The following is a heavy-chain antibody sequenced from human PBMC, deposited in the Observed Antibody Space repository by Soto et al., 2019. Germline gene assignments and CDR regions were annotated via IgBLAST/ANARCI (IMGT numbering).Heavy chain of an antibody. J-gene: IGHJ4*02. CDR3: VRIRRGDGYTFGY. CDR2: INTDGSTT. V-gene: IGHV3-74*01. CDR1: EFIFSNYW. D-gene: IGHD5-18*01. Sequence: EVQLVESGGGFVQPGGSLRLSCAASEFIFSNYWMHWVRQAQGKGLVWVSRINTDGSTTNYADSVKGRFTISRYNAKNTLYLQMNSLRAEDTAVYYCVRIRRGDGYTFGYWGQGTLVTVSS.